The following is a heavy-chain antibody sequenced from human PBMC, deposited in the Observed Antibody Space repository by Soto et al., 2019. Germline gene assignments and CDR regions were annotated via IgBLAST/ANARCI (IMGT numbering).Heavy chain of an antibody. CDR1: GCTFSSYA. D-gene: IGHD3-9*01. CDR2: IIPIFGTA. CDR3: ASGLTYYDILPASLDV. Sequence: SVKVACKASGCTFSSYASSRVRHAPGQGLEWMGGIIPIFGTANYAQKFQGRVTITADAPTSIAYVELRSLRSEATAVYYCASGLTYYDILPASLDVWGQGTTVTVSS. V-gene: IGHV1-69*13. J-gene: IGHJ6*02.